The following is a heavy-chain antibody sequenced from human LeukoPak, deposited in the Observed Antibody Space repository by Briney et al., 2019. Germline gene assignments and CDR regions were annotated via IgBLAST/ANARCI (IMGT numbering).Heavy chain of an antibody. V-gene: IGHV4-39*07. J-gene: IGHJ4*02. CDR2: IYYSGST. Sequence: KTSETLSLTCTVSGGSISSSSYYWGWIRQPPGKGLEWIGSIYYSGSTYYNPSLKSRVTISVDTSKNQFSLKLSSVTAADTAVYYCARDPSGYFNYWGQGTLATVSS. D-gene: IGHD3-22*01. CDR3: ARDPSGYFNY. CDR1: GGSISSSSYY.